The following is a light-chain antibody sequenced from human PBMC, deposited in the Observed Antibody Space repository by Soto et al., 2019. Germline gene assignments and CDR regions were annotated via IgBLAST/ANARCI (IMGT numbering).Light chain of an antibody. CDR3: CSYAGSSTGV. CDR2: EGS. V-gene: IGLV2-23*01. CDR1: SSDVGSYNF. J-gene: IGLJ3*02. Sequence: QSVLTQPASVSGSPGQSITISCTGSSSDVGSYNFVSWHQQHPGKAPKLMIYEGSKRPSGVSNRFSGSKSGNTASLTISGLQAEDEADYYCCSYAGSSTGVFGGGTKLNVL.